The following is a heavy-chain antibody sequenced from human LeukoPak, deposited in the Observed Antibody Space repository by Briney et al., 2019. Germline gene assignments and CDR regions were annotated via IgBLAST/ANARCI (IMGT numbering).Heavy chain of an antibody. CDR3: AKKSSYYFDY. CDR1: GFTFSSYG. V-gene: IGHV3-30*18. J-gene: IGHJ4*02. Sequence: GGSLRLSCAASGFTFSSYGMHWVRQAPGKGLERGAVISYDGSNKYYADSVKGRFTISRDNSKNTLYLQMNSLRAEDTAVYYCAKKSSYYFDYWGQGTLVTVSS. D-gene: IGHD1-7*01. CDR2: ISYDGSNK.